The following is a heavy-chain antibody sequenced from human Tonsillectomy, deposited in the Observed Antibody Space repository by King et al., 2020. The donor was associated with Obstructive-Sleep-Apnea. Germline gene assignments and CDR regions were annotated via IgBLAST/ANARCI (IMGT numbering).Heavy chain of an antibody. Sequence: ITLKESGPTLVKPTQTLTLTCTFSAFSLSTSGVGVGWIRQTPGKALEWLALIYWDDDKRYSPSLKSRLTIAKDASKNQVVLTMTNMDPVDTATYYCARRDYYGSGTYYTFQTNDYFDYWGQGTLVTVSS. V-gene: IGHV2-5*02. CDR1: AFSLSTSGVG. J-gene: IGHJ4*02. D-gene: IGHD3-10*01. CDR2: IYWDDDK. CDR3: ARRDYYGSGTYYTFQTNDYFDY.